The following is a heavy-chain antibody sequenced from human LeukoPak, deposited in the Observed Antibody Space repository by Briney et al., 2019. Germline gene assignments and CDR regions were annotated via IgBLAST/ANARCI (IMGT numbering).Heavy chain of an antibody. J-gene: IGHJ6*04. V-gene: IGHV3-72*01. Sequence: PGGSLRLSCAASGFTFSDHYMDWVRQAPGKGLEWVGRTRNKANTYTTVYAASVKGRFTISRDDSQSSLYLQMNSLKTEDTAVYYCARGGYCSSASCYGDYYGMDVWGKGTTVTVSS. D-gene: IGHD2-2*01. CDR3: ARGGYCSSASCYGDYYGMDV. CDR1: GFTFSDHY. CDR2: TRNKANTYTT.